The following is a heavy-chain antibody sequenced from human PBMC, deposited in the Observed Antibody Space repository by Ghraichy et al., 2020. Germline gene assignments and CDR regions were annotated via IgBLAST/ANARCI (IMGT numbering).Heavy chain of an antibody. CDR2: IYTSGST. V-gene: IGHV4-61*02. CDR1: GGSISSGSYY. D-gene: IGHD2-2*01. Sequence: SETLSLTCTVSGGSISSGSYYWSWIRQPAGKGLEWIGRIYTSGSTNYNPSLKSRVTISVDTSKNQFSLKLSSVTAADTAVYYCARAFPYCSSTSCSYYGMDVWGQGTTVTVSS. CDR3: ARAFPYCSSTSCSYYGMDV. J-gene: IGHJ6*02.